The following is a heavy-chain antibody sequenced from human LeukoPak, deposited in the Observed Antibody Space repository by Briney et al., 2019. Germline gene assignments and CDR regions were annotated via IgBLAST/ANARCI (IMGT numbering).Heavy chain of an antibody. CDR2: IIGSGGST. CDR3: AKVAWDGYDPDY. CDR1: GFTFSSYA. V-gene: IGHV3-23*01. J-gene: IGHJ4*02. D-gene: IGHD5-12*01. Sequence: GGSLRLSGAASGFTFSSYAMSWVRQAPGKGLEGVSAIIGSGGSTYYADSVKGRFNISRDNYKNTLYLQMNSLSAEDTAVYHCAKVAWDGYDPDYWGQGTLVTVSS.